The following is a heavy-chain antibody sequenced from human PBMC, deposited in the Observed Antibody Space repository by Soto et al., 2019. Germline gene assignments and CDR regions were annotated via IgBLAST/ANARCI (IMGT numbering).Heavy chain of an antibody. Sequence: EVQLLESGGGLVQPGGSLRLSCAASGFTFSSYAMSWVRQAPGKGLEWVSAIRGSGEITYYADSVKGRFTLSRDNSKNTLYLQMKSLRAEDTAVYYCAKLGYGDWSYFDYWGQGTLVTVSS. J-gene: IGHJ4*02. V-gene: IGHV3-23*01. CDR2: IRGSGEIT. CDR3: AKLGYGDWSYFDY. CDR1: GFTFSSYA. D-gene: IGHD4-17*01.